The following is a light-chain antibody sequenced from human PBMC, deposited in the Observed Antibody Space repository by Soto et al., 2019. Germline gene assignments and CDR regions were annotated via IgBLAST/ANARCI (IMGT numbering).Light chain of an antibody. Sequence: DIPLTQSPSFLSASVGDRVTITCRASQAITSYLAWYQQKPGKAPKLLIYAASTLQSGVPSRFSGSGSGTEFTLTISSLQPDDFATYYCQQYNSYSTFGQGTKVDIK. CDR2: AAS. CDR1: QAITSY. V-gene: IGKV1-9*01. J-gene: IGKJ1*01. CDR3: QQYNSYST.